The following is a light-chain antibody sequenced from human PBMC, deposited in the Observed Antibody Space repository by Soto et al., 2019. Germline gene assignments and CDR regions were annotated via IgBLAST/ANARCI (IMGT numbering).Light chain of an antibody. CDR2: DND. V-gene: IGLV1-51*01. Sequence: QSVLTHPPSVSAAPGQKVTISCSGSYYNIGNNYVSWYQHLPGTAPKLLIYDNDKRPSGIPDRFSGSKSGTSVTLDITGLQTGDEADYSSRTWDESLETYVSGTRTKVTV. J-gene: IGLJ1*01. CDR1: YYNIGNNY. CDR3: RTWDESLETYV.